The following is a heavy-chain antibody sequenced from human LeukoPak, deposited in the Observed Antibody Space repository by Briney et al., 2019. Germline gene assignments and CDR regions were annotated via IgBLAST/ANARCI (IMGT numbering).Heavy chain of an antibody. CDR2: IYGGGRT. CDR3: ARGGGDDAFDI. CDR1: GYTFGDYG. V-gene: IGHV3-66*01. Sequence: PGGSLRLSCTVSGYTFGDYGLAWVRQAPGKGLDWVSVIYGGGRTFSADSVKGRFTISRDNSKNTLYLQMNSLRPEDTAVYYCARGGGDDAFDIWGQGTMVTVSS. J-gene: IGHJ3*02. D-gene: IGHD3-16*01.